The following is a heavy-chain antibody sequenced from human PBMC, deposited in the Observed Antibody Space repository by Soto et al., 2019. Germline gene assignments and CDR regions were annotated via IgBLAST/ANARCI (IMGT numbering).Heavy chain of an antibody. D-gene: IGHD2-2*01. CDR1: VGSFSGYY. V-gene: IGHV4-34*01. CDR2: IHHSGNT. CDR3: ARGSAMMVAVERDAPDKDYLDY. Sequence: SETLSLTCAVYVGSFSGYYWSWLRQPPGKXLEWIGEIHHSGNTNYNPSLKSRVTISVDTSKNQFSLKLTSVTAADTAVYFCARGSAMMVAVERDAPDKDYLDYWGQGSLVTVSS. J-gene: IGHJ4*02.